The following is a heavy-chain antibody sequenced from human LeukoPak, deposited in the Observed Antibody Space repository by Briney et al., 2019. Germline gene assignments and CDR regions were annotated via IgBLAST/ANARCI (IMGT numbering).Heavy chain of an antibody. J-gene: IGHJ4*02. Sequence: GGSLRLSCAASGFTFSSYWMSWVRQAPGKGLEWVSSISSSSSYIYYADSVKGRFTISRDNAKNSLYLQMNSLRAEDTAVYYCARGEDSGYNLFDYWGQGTLVTVSS. D-gene: IGHD5-12*01. CDR2: ISSSSSYI. CDR1: GFTFSSYW. CDR3: ARGEDSGYNLFDY. V-gene: IGHV3-21*01.